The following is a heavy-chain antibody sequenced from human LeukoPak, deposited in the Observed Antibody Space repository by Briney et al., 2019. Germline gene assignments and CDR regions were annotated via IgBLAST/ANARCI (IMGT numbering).Heavy chain of an antibody. V-gene: IGHV4-39*01. J-gene: IGHJ5*02. CDR1: TLSTNA. CDR2: IYDSGST. CDR3: ARHYGP. Sequence: TLSTNAMSWIRQPPGKGLEWIGSIYDSGSTYYNPSLKSRVTISVDTSKNQFSLKLNSVTAADTAVYYCARHYGPWGQGTLVTVSS. D-gene: IGHD3-10*01.